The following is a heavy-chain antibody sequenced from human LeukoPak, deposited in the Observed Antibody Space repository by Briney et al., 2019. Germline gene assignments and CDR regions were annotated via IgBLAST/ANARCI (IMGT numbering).Heavy chain of an antibody. V-gene: IGHV3-23*01. CDR3: AKEVIVGVSFDS. CDR1: VFTFSNYA. D-gene: IGHD1-26*01. J-gene: IGHJ4*02. Sequence: GGSLRLSCSASVFTFSNYAMTWVHQAPAKGLELVSGISGSGGRTYYADFVKGRFTISRDNSKNTLYLQMNSLRAEDTAVYYCAKEVIVGVSFDSWGQGTLVTVSS. CDR2: ISGSGGRT.